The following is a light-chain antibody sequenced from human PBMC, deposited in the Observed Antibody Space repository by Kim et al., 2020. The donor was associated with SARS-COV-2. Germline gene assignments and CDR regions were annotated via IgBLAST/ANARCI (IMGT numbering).Light chain of an antibody. V-gene: IGLV6-57*03. Sequence: GKTVTISCTRTGGSIASDYVQWYQQRPGSAPTTVIYQDKQRPSGVPDRFSGSFDTSSNSASLTISGLKTEDEADYYCQSYDHTNVVFGGGTQLTVL. CDR1: GGSIASDY. CDR2: QDK. J-gene: IGLJ3*02. CDR3: QSYDHTNVV.